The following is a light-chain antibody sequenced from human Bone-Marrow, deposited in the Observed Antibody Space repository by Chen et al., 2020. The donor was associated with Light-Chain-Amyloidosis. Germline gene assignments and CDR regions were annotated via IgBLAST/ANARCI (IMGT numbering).Light chain of an antibody. Sequence: SSVQTPPSSVSVAPGQTATNACGGNNIGTTSVHWYQQTPGQAPLLVVYDNSDRPSGIPERFSGSNSGNTATLTISRVEAGDEADYYCQVWDRSSDRPVFGGGTKLTVL. CDR2: DNS. CDR3: QVWDRSSDRPV. J-gene: IGLJ3*02. CDR1: NIGTTS. V-gene: IGLV3-21*02.